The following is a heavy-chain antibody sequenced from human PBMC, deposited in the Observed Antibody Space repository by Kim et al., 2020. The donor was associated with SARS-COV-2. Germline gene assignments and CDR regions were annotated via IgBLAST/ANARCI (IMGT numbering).Heavy chain of an antibody. V-gene: IGHV1-2*06. CDR2: INPNSGGT. CDR1: GYTFTGYY. D-gene: IGHD3-3*01. Sequence: ASVKVSCKASGYTFTGYYMHWVRQAPGQGLEWMGRINPNSGGTNYAQKFQCRVTMTRDTSISTAYMELSRLRSDDTAVYYCARDQGEEWLFSIYYYYGMDVWGQGTTVTVSS. J-gene: IGHJ6*02. CDR3: ARDQGEEWLFSIYYYYGMDV.